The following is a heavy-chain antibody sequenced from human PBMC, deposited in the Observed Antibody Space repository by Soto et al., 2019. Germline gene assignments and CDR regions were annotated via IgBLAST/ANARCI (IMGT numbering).Heavy chain of an antibody. J-gene: IGHJ4*02. CDR2: ISYDGSNK. V-gene: IGHV3-30-3*01. CDR3: ARLTHDSSGVDY. Sequence: GGSLRLSCAASGFTFSSYAMHWVRQAPGKGLEWVAVISYDGSNKYYADSVKGRFTISRDNSKNTLYLQMNSLRAEDTAVYYCARLTHDSSGVDYWGQGTLVTVSS. D-gene: IGHD3-22*01. CDR1: GFTFSSYA.